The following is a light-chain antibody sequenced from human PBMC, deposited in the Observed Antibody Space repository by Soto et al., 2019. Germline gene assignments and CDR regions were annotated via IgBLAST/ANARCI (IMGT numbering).Light chain of an antibody. V-gene: IGLV2-8*01. CDR2: EVN. J-gene: IGLJ1*01. Sequence: QSALTQPASASGSPGQSVTISCTGTSSDVGGYKYVSWYQQHPGKAPKLMIFEVNKRPSGVPDRFSGSKSGNTASLTVSGLQAEDEADYYCSSYAGINNLGVFGTGTKVTV. CDR1: SSDVGGYKY. CDR3: SSYAGINNLGV.